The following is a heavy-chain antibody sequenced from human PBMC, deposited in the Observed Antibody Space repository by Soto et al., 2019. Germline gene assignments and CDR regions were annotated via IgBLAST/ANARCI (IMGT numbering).Heavy chain of an antibody. V-gene: IGHV1-69*05. CDR2: IIPIFGTA. J-gene: IGHJ6*03. CDR3: ARVPYYDFWSGYLSYYYYYMDV. D-gene: IGHD3-3*01. CDR1: GGTFSSYA. Sequence: ASVKVSCKASGGTFSSYAISWVRQAPGQGLEWMGGIIPIFGTASYAQKFQGRVTITTNNSTSTAYMELSSLRSEDTAVYYCARVPYYDFWSGYLSYYYYYMDVWGKGTTVTVS.